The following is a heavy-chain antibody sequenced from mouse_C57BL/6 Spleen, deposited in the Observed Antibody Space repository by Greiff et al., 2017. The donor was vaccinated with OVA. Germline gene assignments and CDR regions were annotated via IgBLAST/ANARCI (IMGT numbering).Heavy chain of an antibody. CDR2: LYPGSGST. CDR3: ARRHYGSSWGFAY. V-gene: IGHV1-55*01. Sequence: QVQLQQPGAELVKPGASVKMSCKASGYTFTSYWITWVKQRPGQGLEWIGDLYPGSGSTNYNEKFKSKATLTVDTSSSTAYMQLSSLTSEDSAVYYCARRHYGSSWGFAYWGQGTLVTVSA. CDR1: GYTFTSYW. D-gene: IGHD1-1*01. J-gene: IGHJ3*01.